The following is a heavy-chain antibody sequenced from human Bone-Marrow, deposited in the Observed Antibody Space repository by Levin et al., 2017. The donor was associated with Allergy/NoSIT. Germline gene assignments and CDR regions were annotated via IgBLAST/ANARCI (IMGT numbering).Heavy chain of an antibody. Sequence: PSETLSLTCTVSGGSISSSSYYWGWIRQPPGKGLEWIGTIFYSGSTYYNPSLKSRVTISVDTPMNQFSLELTSVTAADTAVYYCVGGSRGRRLDYWGQGTLVTVSS. CDR3: VGGSRGRRLDY. D-gene: IGHD3-10*01. V-gene: IGHV4-39*01. CDR1: GGSISSSSYY. CDR2: IFYSGST. J-gene: IGHJ4*02.